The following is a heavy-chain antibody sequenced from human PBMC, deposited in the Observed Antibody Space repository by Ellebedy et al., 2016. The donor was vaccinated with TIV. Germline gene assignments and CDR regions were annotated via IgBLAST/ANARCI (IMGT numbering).Heavy chain of an antibody. CDR1: GGSINSYY. CDR2: IDYSGTT. Sequence: SETLSLTXTVSGGSINSYYWRWIRHSPGQGLEWIGFIDYSGTTNYIPSLKSRVTISLDTSKTRFSLKLSSVTAADTAVYYCARGADYGDYYFDFWGQGTLVTVSS. CDR3: ARGADYGDYYFDF. J-gene: IGHJ4*02. V-gene: IGHV4-59*01. D-gene: IGHD4-17*01.